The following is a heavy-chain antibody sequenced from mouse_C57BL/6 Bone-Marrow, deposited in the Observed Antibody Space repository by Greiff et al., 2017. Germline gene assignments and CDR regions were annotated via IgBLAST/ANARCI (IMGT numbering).Heavy chain of an antibody. CDR1: GYTFTSYW. Sequence: QVQLQQPGAELVRPGSSVKLSCKASGYTFTSYWMDWVKQRPGQGLEWIGNIYPSDSETHYNQKFKDKATLTVDKSSSTAYMQLSSLTSEDSAVYYCALWYLYAMDYWGQGTSVTVSS. V-gene: IGHV1-61*01. J-gene: IGHJ4*01. CDR2: IYPSDSET. CDR3: ALWYLYAMDY. D-gene: IGHD2-1*01.